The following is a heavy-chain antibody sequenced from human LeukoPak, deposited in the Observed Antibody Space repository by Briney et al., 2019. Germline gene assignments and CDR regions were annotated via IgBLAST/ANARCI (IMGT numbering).Heavy chain of an antibody. V-gene: IGHV4-59*01. Sequence: SETLSLTCTVSGGSISGYYWSWIRQPPGKGLEWIGYIHHTRGATYSPSLRSRLSLSIDTSRNQFSLRLNSVTPADTAVYFCARVRDRYGETDYWGQGALVTVSS. D-gene: IGHD3-10*01. CDR2: IHHTRGA. CDR3: ARVRDRYGETDY. J-gene: IGHJ4*02. CDR1: GGSISGYY.